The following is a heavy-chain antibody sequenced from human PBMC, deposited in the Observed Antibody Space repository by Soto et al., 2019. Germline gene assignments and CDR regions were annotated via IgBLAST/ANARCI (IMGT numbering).Heavy chain of an antibody. CDR2: IKQAGSEK. CDR3: ARGPARLWFGVSMDV. D-gene: IGHD3-10*01. Sequence: GGSLRLSCAASGFTFSAYWMSWVRQAPGKGLEWVANIKQAGSEKYYVDSVNGRFIISRDDAKNSLFLQVNSLRVEDTAVFYFARGPARLWFGVSMDVWGQGTTVTVSS. V-gene: IGHV3-7*01. CDR1: GFTFSAYW. J-gene: IGHJ6*02.